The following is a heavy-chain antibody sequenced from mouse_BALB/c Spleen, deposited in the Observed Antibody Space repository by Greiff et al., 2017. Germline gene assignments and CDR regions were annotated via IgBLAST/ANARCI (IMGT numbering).Heavy chain of an antibody. J-gene: IGHJ4*01. CDR1: GYTFTSYW. V-gene: IGHV1-7*01. CDR2: INPSTGYT. Sequence: QVQLQQSGAELAKPGASVKMSCKASGYTFTSYWMHWVKQRPGQGLEWIGYINPSTGYTEYNQKFKDKATLTADKSSSTAYMQLSSLTSEDSAVYYCAAARYHDVNAMDYWGQGTSVTVSS. CDR3: AAARYHDVNAMDY. D-gene: IGHD2-14*01.